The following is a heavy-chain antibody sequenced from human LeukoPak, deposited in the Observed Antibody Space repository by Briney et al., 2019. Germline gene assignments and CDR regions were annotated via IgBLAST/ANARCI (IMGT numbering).Heavy chain of an antibody. J-gene: IGHJ4*02. CDR2: IKSKSVGGTT. CDR1: GFTFNNAW. Sequence: KPGGSLRLSCAASGFTFNNAWMSWVRQAPGKGLEWVGRIKSKSVGGTTDYAEPVKGRFTISRDDSKNTLYLAMNILKTEDTAVYYCTTAPAGTFDYWGQGTLVTVSS. CDR3: TTAPAGTFDY. D-gene: IGHD1-26*01. V-gene: IGHV3-15*01.